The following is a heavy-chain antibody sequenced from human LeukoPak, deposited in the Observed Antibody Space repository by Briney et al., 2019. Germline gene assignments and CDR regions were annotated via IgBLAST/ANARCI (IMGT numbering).Heavy chain of an antibody. CDR2: ISGSGGST. CDR3: AKDLRARGVIITYYFDY. D-gene: IGHD3-10*01. V-gene: IGHV3-23*01. Sequence: PGGSLRLSCAASGFTVSSNYMSWVRQAPGKGLEWVSAISGSGGSTYYADSVKGRFTISRDNSKNTLYLQMNSLRAEDPAVYYCAKDLRARGVIITYYFDYWGQGTLVTVSS. J-gene: IGHJ4*02. CDR1: GFTVSSNY.